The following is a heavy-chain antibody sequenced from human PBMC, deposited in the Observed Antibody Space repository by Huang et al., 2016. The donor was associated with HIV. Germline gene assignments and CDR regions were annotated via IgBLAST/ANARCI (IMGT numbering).Heavy chain of an antibody. Sequence: QIRLVQSGAEVKKPGASVRVSCQASGYAFSVYGFSWVRQTPGQGPEWGGWIIAAKGETNYVQRFQGRVTLTTDTSTTTVYMDLRSLRSDDTAVYYCARDPKYHSFPYFRQRRGIEIWGQGTVVTVSS. D-gene: IGHD3-16*01. V-gene: IGHV1-18*04. CDR1: GYAFSVYG. J-gene: IGHJ3*02. CDR2: IIAAKGET. CDR3: ARDPKYHSFPYFRQRRGIEI.